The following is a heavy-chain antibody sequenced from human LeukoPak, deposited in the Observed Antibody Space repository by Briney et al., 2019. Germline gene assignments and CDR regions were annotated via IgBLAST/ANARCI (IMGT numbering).Heavy chain of an antibody. CDR1: GGSISNNNYL. J-gene: IGHJ4*02. Sequence: SQTLSLTCTVSGGSISNNNYLWGWIRQPPGKGLEWIGSIYYSGSTYYNPSLKSRVTISVDTSKNQFSLKLSSVTAADTAVYYCVFGNMVPDYWGQGTLVTVSS. V-gene: IGHV4-39*07. CDR2: IYYSGST. D-gene: IGHD3-10*02. CDR3: VFGNMVPDY.